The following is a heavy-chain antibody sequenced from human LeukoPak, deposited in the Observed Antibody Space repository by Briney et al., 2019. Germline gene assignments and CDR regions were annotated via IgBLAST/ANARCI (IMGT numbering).Heavy chain of an antibody. CDR2: ISGSGGGT. CDR3: AKDLGRYRNNYFDY. Sequence: GGSVRLSCAASGFTFNSYAMSWVRQAPEKGLEWVATISGSGGGTYYADSVKGRFTISRDDSKNTLYLQMNSLRAEDTAVYYCAKDLGRYRNNYFDYWGQGTLVTVSS. J-gene: IGHJ4*02. V-gene: IGHV3-23*01. CDR1: GFTFNSYA. D-gene: IGHD1-26*01.